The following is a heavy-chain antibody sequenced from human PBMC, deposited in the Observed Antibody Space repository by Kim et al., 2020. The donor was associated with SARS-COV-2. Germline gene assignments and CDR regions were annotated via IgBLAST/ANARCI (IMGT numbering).Heavy chain of an antibody. CDR2: IYYSGST. V-gene: IGHV4-39*02. J-gene: IGHJ5*02. D-gene: IGHD3-3*01. CDR1: GGSISSSSYY. CDR3: AKEGEYYDFWSGYYTGPNWFDP. Sequence: SETLSLTCTVSGGSISSSSYYWGWIRQPPGKGLEWIGSIYYSGSTYYNPSLKSRVTISVDTSKNQFSLKLSSVTAADTAVYYCAKEGEYYDFWSGYYTGPNWFDPWGQGTLVTVSS.